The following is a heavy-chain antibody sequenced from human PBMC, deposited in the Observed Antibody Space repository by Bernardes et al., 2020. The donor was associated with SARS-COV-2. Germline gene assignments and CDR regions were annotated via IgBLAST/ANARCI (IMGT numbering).Heavy chain of an antibody. CDR2: INPNSGGT. Sequence: ASVKVSCKASGYTFTGYYMHWVRQAPGQGLEWMGWINPNSGGTYYAQKFQGRVTMTRDTSISTAYMELSRLRSDDTAVYYCSRVDYGGNSPSFDYWGQGTLVTIYS. J-gene: IGHJ4*02. CDR3: SRVDYGGNSPSFDY. CDR1: GYTFTGYY. V-gene: IGHV1-2*02. D-gene: IGHD4-17*01.